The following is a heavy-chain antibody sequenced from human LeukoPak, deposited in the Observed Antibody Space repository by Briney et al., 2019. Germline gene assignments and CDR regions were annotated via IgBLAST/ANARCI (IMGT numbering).Heavy chain of an antibody. V-gene: IGHV3-23*01. CDR1: GFTFSNYA. CDR2: ISGSGGST. CDR3: ARNDRYSSSPRYYFDY. D-gene: IGHD6-13*01. Sequence: PGGSLRLSCAASGFTFSNYAMSWVRQAPGKGLEWVSVISGSGGSTNYADSVKGRFTISRDNSKNTLCLQMNSLTADDTAVYYCARNDRYSSSPRYYFDYWGLGTLVTVSS. J-gene: IGHJ4*02.